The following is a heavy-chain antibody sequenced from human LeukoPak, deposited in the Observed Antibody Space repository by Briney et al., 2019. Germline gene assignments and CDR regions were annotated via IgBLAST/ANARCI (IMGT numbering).Heavy chain of an antibody. CDR3: AKVFFNSGSYDF. J-gene: IGHJ4*02. V-gene: IGHV3-23*01. CDR1: GFTFSSYA. Sequence: SGGSLRLSCAASGFTFSSYAMSWVRQAPGKGLEWVSTISGSGDNTYHADSVKGRFTISRDNSKNTLSLQMNSLRADDTAIYYCAKVFFNSGSYDFWGQGTLVTVSS. CDR2: ISGSGDNT. D-gene: IGHD3-10*01.